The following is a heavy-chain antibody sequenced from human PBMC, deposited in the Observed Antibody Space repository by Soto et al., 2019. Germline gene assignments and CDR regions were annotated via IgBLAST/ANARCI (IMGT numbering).Heavy chain of an antibody. J-gene: IGHJ4*02. CDR2: IIPIFGTA. V-gene: IGHV1-69*13. D-gene: IGHD3-16*01. Sequence: SVKVSCKASGGTFSSYAISWVRQAPGQGLEWMGGIIPIFGTANYAQKFQGRVTITADESTGTAYMELSSLRSEDTAVYYCARVPLMTRFYYFDYWGQGTLVTVSS. CDR1: GGTFSSYA. CDR3: ARVPLMTRFYYFDY.